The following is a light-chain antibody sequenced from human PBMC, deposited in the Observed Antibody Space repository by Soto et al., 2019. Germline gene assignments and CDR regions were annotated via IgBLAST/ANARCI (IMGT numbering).Light chain of an antibody. CDR3: QQYNNWPIT. CDR1: QSVSNNY. CDR2: GAS. J-gene: IGKJ5*01. V-gene: IGKV3-20*01. Sequence: EIVLTQSPATLSLSPVERATLSCRASQSVSNNYLAWYQQKPGQAPRLLIYGASNRATGIPDRFSGSGSGTDFTLTISRLEPEDFAVYYCQQYNNWPITFGQGTRLEIK.